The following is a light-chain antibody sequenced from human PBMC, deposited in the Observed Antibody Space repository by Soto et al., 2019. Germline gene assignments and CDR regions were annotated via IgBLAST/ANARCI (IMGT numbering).Light chain of an antibody. V-gene: IGKV3-20*01. CDR3: QLFGCSPLYT. J-gene: IGKJ2*01. CDR2: GAS. CDR1: QSVTSSY. Sequence: EIVLTQSPGTLSLSPGERATLSCRASQSVTSSYLNWHQQKPGQAPRLLMYGASSRSTGIPDRFSGSGSGTDFTLTISRLEPEDFPVYYCQLFGCSPLYTFGQGTKLESK.